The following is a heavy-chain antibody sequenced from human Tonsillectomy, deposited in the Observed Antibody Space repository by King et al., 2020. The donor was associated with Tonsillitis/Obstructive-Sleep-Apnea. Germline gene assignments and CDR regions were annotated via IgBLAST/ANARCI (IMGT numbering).Heavy chain of an antibody. CDR1: GGSISSYY. CDR2: IYYSGRT. J-gene: IGHJ6*02. V-gene: IGHV4-59*08. CDR3: ARHTTPYYYRYCMDV. Sequence: QLQESGPGLVKPSETLSLTCTVSGGSISSYYWSWIRQPPGKGLEGMGNIYYSGRTNYNPSLKSRVTMSVDTSKNQFSLKLSSVTAADTAVYFCARHTTPYYYRYCMDVWGQGTTVTVSS. D-gene: IGHD1-14*01.